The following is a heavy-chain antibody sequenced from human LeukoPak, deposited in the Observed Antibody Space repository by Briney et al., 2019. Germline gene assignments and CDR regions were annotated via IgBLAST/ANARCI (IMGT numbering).Heavy chain of an antibody. CDR1: GYSFTSYW. V-gene: IGHV5-51*01. J-gene: IGHJ6*02. CDR3: ASRIGYCSSTSCYLGFGMDV. D-gene: IGHD2-2*01. Sequence: GESLKISCKGSGYSFTSYWIGWVRQMPGKGLEWMGIIYPGGSDTRYSPSFQGQVTISADKSISTAYLQWSSLKASDTAMYYCASRIGYCSSTSCYLGFGMDVWGQGTTVTVSS. CDR2: IYPGGSDT.